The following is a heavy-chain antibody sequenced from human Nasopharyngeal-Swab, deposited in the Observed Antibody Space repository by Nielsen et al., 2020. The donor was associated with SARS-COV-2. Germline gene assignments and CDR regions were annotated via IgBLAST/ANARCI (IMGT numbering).Heavy chain of an antibody. V-gene: IGHV3-21*06. D-gene: IGHD6-13*01. J-gene: IGHJ6*02. Sequence: VRQAPGQGLEWVASISGSNNYTYYADPVKGRFTISRDNAKNSLFLQVNSLRAEDTAVYYCAREGGRFSSTWYYYSYGMDVWGQGTTVTVSS. CDR2: ISGSNNYT. CDR3: AREGGRFSSTWYYYSYGMDV.